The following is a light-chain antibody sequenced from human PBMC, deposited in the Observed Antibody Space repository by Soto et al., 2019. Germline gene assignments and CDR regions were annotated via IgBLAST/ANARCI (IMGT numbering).Light chain of an antibody. J-gene: IGLJ1*01. CDR1: SSDVGGFDY. Sequence: QSVLTQPRSVSGSPGQSVTISCTGTSSDVGGFDYVSWYQQHPGKVPKLLLYDVNKRPSGVSHRFSGSKSGNTASLTVSGLQAEDEAYYYCCSYAGGPFVFGTGTKLTVL. CDR3: CSYAGGPFV. CDR2: DVN. V-gene: IGLV2-11*01.